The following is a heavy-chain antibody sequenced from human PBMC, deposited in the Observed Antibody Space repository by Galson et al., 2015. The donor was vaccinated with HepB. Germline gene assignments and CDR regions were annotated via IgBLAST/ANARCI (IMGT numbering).Heavy chain of an antibody. Sequence: SLRLSCAASGFTFSSYSMNWVRQAPGKGLEWVSSISSSSSYIYYADSVKGRFTISRDNAKNSLYLQMNSLRAEDTAVYYCARDYYYDSSGYPLYLAAFDIWGQGTMVTVSS. V-gene: IGHV3-21*01. J-gene: IGHJ3*02. D-gene: IGHD3-22*01. CDR3: ARDYYYDSSGYPLYLAAFDI. CDR2: ISSSSSYI. CDR1: GFTFSSYS.